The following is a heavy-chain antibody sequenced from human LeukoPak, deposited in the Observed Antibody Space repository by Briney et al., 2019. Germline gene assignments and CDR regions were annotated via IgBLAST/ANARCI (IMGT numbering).Heavy chain of an antibody. V-gene: IGHV1-69*13. CDR3: AREGGSYGNWFDP. Sequence: SVKVSCKASGGTFSSYAISWVRQAPGQGLEWMGGIIPIFGTANYAQKFQGRVTITADESTSTAYMELSSLRSEDTAVYYCAREGGSYGNWFDPWGQGTLVTVSS. CDR1: GGTFSSYA. J-gene: IGHJ5*02. D-gene: IGHD1-26*01. CDR2: IIPIFGTA.